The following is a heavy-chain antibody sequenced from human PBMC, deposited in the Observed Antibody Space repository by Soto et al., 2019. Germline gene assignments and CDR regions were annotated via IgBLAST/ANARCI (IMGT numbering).Heavy chain of an antibody. CDR2: IYHSGSS. V-gene: IGHV4-38-2*01. CDR1: GYSISSGYY. D-gene: IGHD2-15*01. CDR3: ARPLYGSGGSCSLLRGMDV. Sequence: SETLSLTCAVSGYSISSGYYWGWIRQPPGKGLGWIGTIYHSGSSYYNPSLKSRVTISVDASKNQFSLKLNSVTAADTAVYYCARPLYGSGGSCSLLRGMDVCGLGSTVTVSS. J-gene: IGHJ6*02.